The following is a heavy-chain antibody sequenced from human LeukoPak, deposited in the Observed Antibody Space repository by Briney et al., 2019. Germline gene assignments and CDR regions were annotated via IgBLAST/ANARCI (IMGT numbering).Heavy chain of an antibody. CDR3: AREFGDYEAIDY. CDR1: GFTFSSYS. Sequence: GGSLRLSCAASGFTFSSYSMNWVRQAPGKGLEWVSSISSSSSYIYYADSVKGRFTISRDNAKNSLYLQMNSLRAEDSAVYYCAREFGDYEAIDYWGQGTLVTVSS. D-gene: IGHD4-17*01. J-gene: IGHJ4*02. V-gene: IGHV3-21*01. CDR2: ISSSSSYI.